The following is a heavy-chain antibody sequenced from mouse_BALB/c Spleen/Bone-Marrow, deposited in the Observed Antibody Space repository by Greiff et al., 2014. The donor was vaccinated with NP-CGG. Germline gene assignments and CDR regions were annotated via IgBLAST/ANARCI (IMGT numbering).Heavy chain of an antibody. D-gene: IGHD1-1*01. CDR2: MHYSGGS. Sequence: EVKLMESGPDLVNPSQSLSLTCTVTGYSITRGYNWHWIRQFPGNKLEWMGYMHYSGGSNYNPSLKSQISITRDTSKNQFFLQLNSVTAEDTASYCCTKGGYGSNFEYWGQGTTLTVSS. CDR3: TKGGYGSNFEY. CDR1: GYSITRGYN. V-gene: IGHV3-1*02. J-gene: IGHJ2*01.